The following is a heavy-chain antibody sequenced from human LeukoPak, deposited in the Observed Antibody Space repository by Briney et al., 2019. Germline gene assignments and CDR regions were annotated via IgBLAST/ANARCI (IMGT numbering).Heavy chain of an antibody. CDR3: ARDESMTTVTTKP. CDR1: GFTSSSYS. V-gene: IGHV3-21*01. D-gene: IGHD4-17*01. CDR2: ISSSSSYI. Sequence: TGGSLRLSCAASGFTSSSYSMNWVRQAPGKGLEWVSSISSSSSYIYYADSVKGRFTISRDNAKNSLYLQMNSLRAEDTAVYYCARDESMTTVTTKPWGQGTLVTVSS. J-gene: IGHJ5*02.